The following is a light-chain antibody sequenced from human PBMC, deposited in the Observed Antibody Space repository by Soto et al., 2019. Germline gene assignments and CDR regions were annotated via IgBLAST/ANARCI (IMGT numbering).Light chain of an antibody. CDR2: AAS. CDR3: QQCNSFPIT. J-gene: IGKJ5*01. CDR1: QGISNW. Sequence: DIQMTQSPSSVSASVGYRVTITCRARQGISNWLAWYQQKPGKAPQLLIYAASTLQSGVPSRFSGSGSGTDFTLTISSLQPEDFATYYCQQCNSFPITFGQGTRLEIK. V-gene: IGKV1-12*01.